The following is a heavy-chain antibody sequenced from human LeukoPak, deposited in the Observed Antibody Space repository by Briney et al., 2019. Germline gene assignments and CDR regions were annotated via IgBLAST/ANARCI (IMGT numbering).Heavy chain of an antibody. Sequence: GECLKISCKGSGHSFTSYWIGWVRQMPGKGLEWMGIIYPGDSDTRYSPSFQGQVTITADKSISTAYLQWSSLMATDTAMYSSARGIEIAAAGTLSFVGWGQGTLVTVSS. CDR1: GHSFTSYW. CDR2: IYPGDSDT. CDR3: ARGIEIAAAGTLSFVG. J-gene: IGHJ4*02. V-gene: IGHV5-51*03. D-gene: IGHD6-13*01.